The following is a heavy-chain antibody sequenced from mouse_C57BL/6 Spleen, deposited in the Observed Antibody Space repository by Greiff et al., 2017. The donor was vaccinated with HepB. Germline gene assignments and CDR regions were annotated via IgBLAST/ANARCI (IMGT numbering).Heavy chain of an antibody. D-gene: IGHD1-1*01. CDR1: GYSITSGYY. V-gene: IGHV3-6*01. Sequence: EVKVEESGPGLVKPSQSLSLTCSVTGYSITSGYYWNWIRQFPGNKLEWMGYISYDGSNNYNPSLKNRISITRDTSKNQFFLKLNSVTTEDTATYYCAREGFTTVVFDYWGQGTTLTVSS. CDR3: AREGFTTVVFDY. CDR2: ISYDGSN. J-gene: IGHJ2*01.